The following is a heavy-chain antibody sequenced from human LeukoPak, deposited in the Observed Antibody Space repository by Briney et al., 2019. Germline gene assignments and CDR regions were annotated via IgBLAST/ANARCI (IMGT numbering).Heavy chain of an antibody. CDR1: GFTFSSYA. CDR2: INGPTNLI. J-gene: IGHJ4*02. V-gene: IGHV3-48*01. D-gene: IGHD3-10*01. Sequence: GGSLRLSCAASGFTFSSYAMHWVRQAPGKGLEWVSHINGPTNLIDYADSVRGRFTISRDNAKNSLYLQMNNLRAEDVAVYYCVRDNLWAFDYWGQGTLVTVSS. CDR3: VRDNLWAFDY.